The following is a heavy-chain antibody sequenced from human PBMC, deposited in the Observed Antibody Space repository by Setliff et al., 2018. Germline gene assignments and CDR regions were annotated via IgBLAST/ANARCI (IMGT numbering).Heavy chain of an antibody. D-gene: IGHD2-15*01. CDR3: ARDRDIVVALDSIGASSLGDY. Sequence: ASVKVSCKASGYTFTSYGVHWVRQAPGQRLEWMGWINAANGNTKYSQKFQGRVTITRDTSASTVYMELSSLRSEDTAVYYCARDRDIVVALDSIGASSLGDYWGQGTLVTVSS. J-gene: IGHJ4*02. V-gene: IGHV1-3*01. CDR2: INAANGNT. CDR1: GYTFTSYG.